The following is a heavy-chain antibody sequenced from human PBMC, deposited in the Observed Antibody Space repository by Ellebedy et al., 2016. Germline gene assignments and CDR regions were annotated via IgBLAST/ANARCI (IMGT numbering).Heavy chain of an antibody. CDR3: AADTVTTGYYGMDI. V-gene: IGHV3-23*01. Sequence: GGSLRLSCAASGFTFSSYAMTWVRQAPGQGLEWVSSISGSGTNTYYADSVKGRFTISRDNSKNTLYLQMNNLGADDTAIYYCAADTVTTGYYGMDIWGQGTTVTVSS. J-gene: IGHJ6*02. D-gene: IGHD4-11*01. CDR1: GFTFSSYA. CDR2: ISGSGTNT.